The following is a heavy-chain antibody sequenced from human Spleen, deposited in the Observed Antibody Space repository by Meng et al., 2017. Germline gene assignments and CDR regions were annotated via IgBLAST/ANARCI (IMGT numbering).Heavy chain of an antibody. Sequence: SETLSLTCAVSGGSISSSNWWSWVRQPPGKGLEWVGEIYHSGSTNYNPSLKSRVTISVDTSKNQFSLQLNYVTPEDTAVYYCARSPQRITMVRGVIITRYFDLWGRGTLVTVSS. D-gene: IGHD3-10*01. J-gene: IGHJ2*01. CDR2: IYHSGST. CDR3: ARSPQRITMVRGVIITRYFDL. CDR1: GGSISSSNW. V-gene: IGHV4-4*02.